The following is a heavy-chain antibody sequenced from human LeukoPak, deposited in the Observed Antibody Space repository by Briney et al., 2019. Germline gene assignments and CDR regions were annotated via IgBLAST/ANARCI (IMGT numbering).Heavy chain of an antibody. V-gene: IGHV4-59*12. J-gene: IGHJ4*02. CDR2: IYYSGST. CDR1: GGSISSYY. Sequence: PSETLSLTCTVSGGSISSYYWSWIRQPPGKGLEWIGYIYYSGSTNYNPSLKSRVTISVDTSKNQFSLKLSSVTAADTAVYYCARGPQGTWIQLWKLDYWGQGTLVTVSS. CDR3: ARGPQGTWIQLWKLDY. D-gene: IGHD5-18*01.